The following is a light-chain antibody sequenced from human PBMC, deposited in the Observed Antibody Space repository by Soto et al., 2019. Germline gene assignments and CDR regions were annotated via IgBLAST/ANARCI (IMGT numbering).Light chain of an antibody. CDR3: QSYDSSLSGSRVV. J-gene: IGLJ2*01. CDR2: GNS. V-gene: IGLV1-40*01. Sequence: QSVLTQPPSVSGAPGQRVTISCTGSSSNIGAGYDVHWYQQLPGTAPKLLIYGNSNRPSGVPDRFSGSKSGTSASLAITGLQVEDEADDYCQSYDSSLSGSRVVFGGGTKLTVL. CDR1: SSNIGAGYD.